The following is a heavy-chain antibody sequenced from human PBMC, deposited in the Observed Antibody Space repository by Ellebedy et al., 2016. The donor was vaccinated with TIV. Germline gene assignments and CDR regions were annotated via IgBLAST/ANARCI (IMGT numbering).Heavy chain of an antibody. CDR2: INPNSGGT. J-gene: IGHJ4*02. V-gene: IGHV1-2*02. D-gene: IGHD3-22*01. Sequence: ASVKVSCKASGYTFTGYYMHWVRQAPGQGLEWMGWINPNSGGTNYAQKFQGRVTMTRDTSTSTVYMELNSLKSDDTAVHYCAREGSGYYIDYWGQGTLVTVSS. CDR1: GYTFTGYY. CDR3: AREGSGYYIDY.